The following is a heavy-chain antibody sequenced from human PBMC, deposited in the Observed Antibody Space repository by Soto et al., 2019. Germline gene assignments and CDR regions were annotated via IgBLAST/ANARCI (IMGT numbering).Heavy chain of an antibody. D-gene: IGHD3-22*01. CDR2: ISRSGGST. V-gene: IGHV3-23*01. CDR1: GFTFSSYA. Sequence: EVQLLESGGGLVQPGGSLRLSCAASGFTFSSYAMSWVRQAPGKGLEWVSAISRSGGSTYYADSVKGRFTISRDNSKNTLYLQMNILRDEDTAVYYCAKDRGSMTMIVVVIPLAFDIWGQGTMVTVSS. CDR3: AKDRGSMTMIVVVIPLAFDI. J-gene: IGHJ3*02.